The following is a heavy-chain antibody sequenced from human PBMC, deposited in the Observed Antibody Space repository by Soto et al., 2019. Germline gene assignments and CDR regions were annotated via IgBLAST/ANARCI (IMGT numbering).Heavy chain of an antibody. J-gene: IGHJ4*02. CDR3: ARGLVNYDILTGYYHSPFDY. V-gene: IGHV4-34*01. CDR2: INHSGST. Sequence: QVQLQQWGAGLLKPSETLSLTCAVYGGSFSGYYWSWIRQPPGKGLEWIGEINHSGSTNYNPSLKSRVTISVDTSKNQFSLKLSSVTAADTAVYYCARGLVNYDILTGYYHSPFDYWGQGTPVTVSS. CDR1: GGSFSGYY. D-gene: IGHD3-9*01.